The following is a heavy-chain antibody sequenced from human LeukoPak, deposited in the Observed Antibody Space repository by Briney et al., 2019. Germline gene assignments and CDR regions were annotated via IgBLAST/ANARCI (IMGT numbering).Heavy chain of an antibody. CDR3: AGRLDGYNYRWFDP. V-gene: IGHV4-30-2*01. CDR1: GGSNSSGGYS. D-gene: IGHD5-24*01. CDR2: IYHSGST. Sequence: SETLSLTCAVSGGSNSSGGYSWSWIRQPPGKGLEWIGYIYHSGSTYYNPSLKSRVTISVDRSKNQFSLKLSSVTAADTAVYYCAGRLDGYNYRWFDPWGQGTLVTVSS. J-gene: IGHJ5*02.